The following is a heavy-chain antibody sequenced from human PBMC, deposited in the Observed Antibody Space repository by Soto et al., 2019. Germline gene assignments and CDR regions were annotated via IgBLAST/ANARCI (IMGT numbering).Heavy chain of an antibody. CDR1: GFTFSDYY. D-gene: IGHD6-13*01. J-gene: IGHJ5*02. CDR3: ARDLREAISSFDPWFDP. V-gene: IGHV3-11*01. CDR2: ISSSGSTI. Sequence: QVQLVESGGGLVKPGGSLRLSCAASGFTFSDYYMSWIRQAPGKGLEWGSYISSSGSTIYYADSVKGRFTISRDNVKISLFLKMISLRAEDTVVYYCARDLREAISSFDPWFDPWGQGTLVTVSS.